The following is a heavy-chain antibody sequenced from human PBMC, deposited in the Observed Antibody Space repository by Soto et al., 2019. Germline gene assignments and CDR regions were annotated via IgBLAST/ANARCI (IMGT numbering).Heavy chain of an antibody. V-gene: IGHV3-23*01. CDR2: ISSTSGTT. D-gene: IGHD3-10*01. CDR1: GFTFSSDA. CDR3: AKDKGWGVLDY. Sequence: GGSLRLSCAASGFTFSSDAMGWVRQAPGKGLEWVSQISSTSGTTYYADSVKGRFTVSRDNSKNALFLQMNNLRAEDTALYYCAKDKGWGVLDYWGQGALVTVSS. J-gene: IGHJ4*02.